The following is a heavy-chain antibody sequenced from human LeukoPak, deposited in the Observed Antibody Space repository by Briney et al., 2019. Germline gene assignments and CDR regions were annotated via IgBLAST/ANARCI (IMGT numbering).Heavy chain of an antibody. Sequence: SETLSLTCTVSGGSITSVSYSWSWIRQPAGKGLEWIGRIYSSGSTNPNPSLKSRVTISVDTSKKQFSLKLNSVTAADTAVYYCAREKIGYYDSSGRGWFDPWGQGTLVTVSS. CDR3: AREKIGYYDSSGRGWFDP. CDR1: GGSITSVSYS. J-gene: IGHJ5*02. V-gene: IGHV4-61*02. D-gene: IGHD3-22*01. CDR2: IYSSGST.